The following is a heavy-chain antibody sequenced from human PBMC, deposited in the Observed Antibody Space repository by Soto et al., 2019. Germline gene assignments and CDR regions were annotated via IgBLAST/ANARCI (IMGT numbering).Heavy chain of an antibody. Sequence: EVQLVESGGDLVKPGGSLRLSCAASGFNFNSYTINWVRQAPGKRLEWLSSISSSGYIFSTDSVGGRFTISRDNAKNSVYLQINSLRAEDTAVYFCARDCSGGSCYPGMDVWGQGTTVTVSS. V-gene: IGHV3-21*01. J-gene: IGHJ6*02. CDR1: GFNFNSYT. D-gene: IGHD2-15*01. CDR2: ISSSGYI. CDR3: ARDCSGGSCYPGMDV.